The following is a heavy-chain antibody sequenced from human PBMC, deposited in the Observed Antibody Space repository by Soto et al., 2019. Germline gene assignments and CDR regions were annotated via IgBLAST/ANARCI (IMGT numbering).Heavy chain of an antibody. D-gene: IGHD6-13*01. J-gene: IGHJ4*02. CDR2: ISYDGNNK. CDR3: AREYSSGWCLDY. Sequence: QVQLVESGGGVVQPGNSLRLSCAGSGFPFSAEAMHWVRRAPGKGLEWVAAISYDGNNKNHADSVKGRFTVSRDNSKNTLYLQIYSLRPEDTAVYYCAREYSSGWCLDYWGQGSLVTVSS. CDR1: GFPFSAEA. V-gene: IGHV3-30-3*01.